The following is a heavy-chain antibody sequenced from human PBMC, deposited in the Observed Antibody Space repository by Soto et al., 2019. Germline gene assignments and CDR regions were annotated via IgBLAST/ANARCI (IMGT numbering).Heavy chain of an antibody. J-gene: IGHJ6*04. D-gene: IGHD1-7*01. CDR1: GYTFTCYY. Sequence: ASVNVSCKASGYTFTCYYMHWVRQAPGQGLEWMGWINPNSGGTNYAQKFQGWVTMTRDTSISTAYMELSRLRSDDTAVYYCAREYNGNYVGGPGLDYYYGMDVWGKGTTVTVSS. V-gene: IGHV1-2*04. CDR3: AREYNGNYVGGPGLDYYYGMDV. CDR2: INPNSGGT.